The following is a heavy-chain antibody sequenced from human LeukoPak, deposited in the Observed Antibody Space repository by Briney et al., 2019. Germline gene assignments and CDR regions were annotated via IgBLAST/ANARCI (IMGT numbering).Heavy chain of an antibody. CDR1: GFSLTSSYY. V-gene: IGHV4-38-2*02. CDR3: AREGIAVAGNYYYYYMDV. Sequence: PSETLSLTCNVSGFSLTSSYYWSWIRQPPGKGLEWIGSIYHSGSTYYNPSLKSRVTMSVDTSKNQFSLNLSSVTAADTAVYYCAREGIAVAGNYYYYYMDVWGKGTTVTISS. CDR2: IYHSGST. J-gene: IGHJ6*03. D-gene: IGHD6-19*01.